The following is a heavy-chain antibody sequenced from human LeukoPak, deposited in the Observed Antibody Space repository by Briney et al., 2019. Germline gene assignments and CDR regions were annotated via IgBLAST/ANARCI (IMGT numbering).Heavy chain of an antibody. CDR3: ARQGWELLAAFDI. V-gene: IGHV4-59*08. CDR1: GGSISSYY. D-gene: IGHD1-26*01. J-gene: IGHJ3*02. Sequence: SETLSLTCTVSGGSISSYYWSWIRQPPGKGLEWIGYIYYSGSTNYNPSLKSRVTISVDTSKNQFSLKLSSVTAADTAVYYCARQGWELLAAFDIWGQGTMVTVSS. CDR2: IYYSGST.